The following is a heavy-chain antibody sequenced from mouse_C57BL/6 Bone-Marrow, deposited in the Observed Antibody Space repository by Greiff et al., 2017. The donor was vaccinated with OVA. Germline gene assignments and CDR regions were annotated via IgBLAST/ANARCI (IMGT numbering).Heavy chain of an antibody. D-gene: IGHD4-1*01. CDR3: TRRRDWAHFDY. V-gene: IGHV6-6*01. Sequence: EVQGVESGGGLVQPGGSMKLSCAASGFTFSDAWMDWVRQSPEKGLEWVAEIRNKANNHATYYAESVKGRFTISRDDSKSSVYLQMNSLRAEDTGIYYCTRRRDWAHFDYWGQGTTLTVSS. CDR2: IRNKANNHAT. J-gene: IGHJ2*01. CDR1: GFTFSDAW.